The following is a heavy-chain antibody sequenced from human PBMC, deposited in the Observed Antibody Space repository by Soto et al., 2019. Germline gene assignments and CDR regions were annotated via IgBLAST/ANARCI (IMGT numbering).Heavy chain of an antibody. J-gene: IGHJ5*02. D-gene: IGHD1-1*01. CDR2: ISHSGST. Sequence: QLQLLESGSGLVKPSQTLSLTCSVSGGSINSGRSSWNWIRQQPGTGLEWIAYISHSGSTYYTPTLRSRVTISVDRSKNQSSLKLAARTAADTDVYYCVRDSTTSGPTWFDTWCQGILVTVSS. V-gene: IGHV4-30-2*01. CDR3: VRDSTTSGPTWFDT. CDR1: GGSINSGRSS.